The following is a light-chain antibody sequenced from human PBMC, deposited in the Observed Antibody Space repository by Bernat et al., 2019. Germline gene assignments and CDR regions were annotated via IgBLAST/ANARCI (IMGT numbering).Light chain of an antibody. CDR3: QQIYSTPPVIT. J-gene: IGKJ5*01. CDR1: QSISSY. V-gene: IGKV1-39*01. Sequence: DIKMTQSPSSLSASVGDRVTITCHASQSISSYLNWYQQKPGKAFKHRIYSASSLQSGFPSRFSGGGSVPNITLTISSLQPEDFATYYFQQIYSTPPVITFGRGTRLEIK. CDR2: SAS.